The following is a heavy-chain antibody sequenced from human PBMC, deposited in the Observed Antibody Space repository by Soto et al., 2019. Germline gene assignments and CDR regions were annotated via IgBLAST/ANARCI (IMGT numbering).Heavy chain of an antibody. CDR3: ARGDQSGYYPYYYYGMDV. CDR2: INHSGST. D-gene: IGHD3-3*01. V-gene: IGHV4-34*01. J-gene: IGHJ6*02. CDR1: GGSFSGYY. Sequence: SSETLALTCAVYGGSFSGYYWSWIRQPPWKGLEWIGEINHSGSTNYNPSLKSRVTISVDTSKNQFSLKLSSVTAADTAVYYCARGDQSGYYPYYYYGMDVWGQGTSVTVS.